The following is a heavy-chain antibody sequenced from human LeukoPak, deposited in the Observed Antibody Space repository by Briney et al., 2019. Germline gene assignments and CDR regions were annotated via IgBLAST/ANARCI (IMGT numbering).Heavy chain of an antibody. CDR2: IYYSGST. V-gene: IGHV4-59*01. CDR1: GGSISSYY. Sequence: LETLSLTCTVSGGSISSYYWSWIRQPPGKGLEWIGYIYYSGSTNYNPSLKSGVTISVDTSKNQFSLKLSSVTAADTAVYYCARDDSSSSGGYGMDVWGQGTTVTVSS. J-gene: IGHJ6*02. D-gene: IGHD6-6*01. CDR3: ARDDSSSSGGYGMDV.